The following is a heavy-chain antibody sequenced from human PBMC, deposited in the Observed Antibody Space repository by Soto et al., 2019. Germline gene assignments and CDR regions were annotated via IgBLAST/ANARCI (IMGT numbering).Heavy chain of an antibody. CDR1: GFTFGDYS. D-gene: IGHD5-12*01. CDR3: TRDKSGYSGYDPKYYYYMDV. V-gene: IGHV3-49*03. J-gene: IGHJ6*03. CDR2: IRSNPYGGTI. Sequence: SGGSLRLSCTASGFTFGDYSMSWFRQAPGKGLEWVGFIRSNPYGGTIEYAASVKGRFTISRDDSKSIAYLQMNSLKTEDTAVYYCTRDKSGYSGYDPKYYYYMDVWGKGTTVTVSS.